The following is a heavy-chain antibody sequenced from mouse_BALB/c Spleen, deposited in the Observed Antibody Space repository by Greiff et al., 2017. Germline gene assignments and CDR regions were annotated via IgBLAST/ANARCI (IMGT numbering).Heavy chain of an antibody. Sequence: QVQLQQSGAELVKPGASVKLSCKASGYTFTSYYMYWVKQRPGQGLEWIGKINPSNGVTNFNEKFKSKATLTVDKSYSTAYMQRSSLTSEDSAVYYYSIYDGYYPYWGQGTLVTVSA. V-gene: IGHV1S81*02. CDR2: INPSNGVT. CDR3: SIYDGYYPY. CDR1: GYTFTSYY. D-gene: IGHD2-3*01. J-gene: IGHJ3*01.